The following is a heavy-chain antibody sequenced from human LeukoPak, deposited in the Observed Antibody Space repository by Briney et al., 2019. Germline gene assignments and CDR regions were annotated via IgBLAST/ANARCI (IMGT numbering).Heavy chain of an antibody. V-gene: IGHV3-21*03. CDR3: TTEPPRNPTFGGVIVPAT. CDR1: GFTFSSYS. D-gene: IGHD3-16*02. J-gene: IGHJ5*02. Sequence: GGSLRLSCAASGFTFSSYSMNWVRQAPGKGLEWVSSISSSSSYIYYADSVKGRFTISRDNAKNSLYLQMNSLKTEDTAVYYCTTEPPRNPTFGGVIVPATWGQGALVTVSS. CDR2: ISSSSSYI.